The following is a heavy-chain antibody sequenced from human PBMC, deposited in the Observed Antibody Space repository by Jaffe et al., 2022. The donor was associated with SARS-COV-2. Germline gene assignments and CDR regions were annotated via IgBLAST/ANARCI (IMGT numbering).Heavy chain of an antibody. Sequence: QVKLVQSGAEVKKPGASVKLSCKASGYTFTNYTIHWVRQAPGQRLEWMAWINAGNYNTKYSQKFQDRVTITRDTSATTAYMELRSLRSEDTAVYYCARGLYSYYYLDVWGKGTTVTVSS. J-gene: IGHJ6*03. CDR1: GYTFTNYT. V-gene: IGHV1-3*01. D-gene: IGHD6-19*01. CDR3: ARGLYSYYYLDV. CDR2: INAGNYNT.